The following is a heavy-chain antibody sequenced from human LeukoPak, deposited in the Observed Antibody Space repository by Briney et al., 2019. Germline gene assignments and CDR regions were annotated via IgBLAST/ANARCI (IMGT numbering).Heavy chain of an antibody. D-gene: IGHD3-10*01. Sequence: ASVKVSCKASGYTFTSYAMNWVRQAPGQGLEWMGWINTNTGNPTYAQGFTGRFVFSLDTSVSTAYLQISSLKAEDTAVYYCARDLWFGAGRAFDIWGQGTMVTVSS. V-gene: IGHV7-4-1*02. CDR2: INTNTGNP. CDR1: GYTFTSYA. J-gene: IGHJ3*02. CDR3: ARDLWFGAGRAFDI.